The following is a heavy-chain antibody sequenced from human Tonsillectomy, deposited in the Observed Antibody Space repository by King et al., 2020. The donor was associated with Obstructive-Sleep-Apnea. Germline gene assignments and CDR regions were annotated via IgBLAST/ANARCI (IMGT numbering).Heavy chain of an antibody. D-gene: IGHD1-26*01. CDR1: GYTFITYG. Sequence: QLVQSGAEVKKPGASVKVSCKASGYTFITYGINWVRQAPGQGLERMGWISPYNGHTSFAQKVQGRVTLTTDTSTSTAYMELRSLRSDDTAVYYCARGGTKVGTSWYFDYWGQGTLVTVSS. V-gene: IGHV1-18*01. CDR3: ARGGTKVGTSWYFDY. J-gene: IGHJ4*02. CDR2: ISPYNGHT.